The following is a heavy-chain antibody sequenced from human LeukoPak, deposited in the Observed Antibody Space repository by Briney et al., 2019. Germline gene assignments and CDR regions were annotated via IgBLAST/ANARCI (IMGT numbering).Heavy chain of an antibody. CDR2: INPISGGT. CDR1: GYSFDGYY. J-gene: IGHJ6*03. Sequence: ASVKVSCKASGYSFDGYYLHWVRQAPGQGLEWMGWINPISGGTHFAQKFQGRVTMTRNTSISTAYMELSSLRSEDTAVYYCARALGNRYYYYYMDVWGKGTTVTVSS. D-gene: IGHD7-27*01. CDR3: ARALGNRYYYYYMDV. V-gene: IGHV1-2*02.